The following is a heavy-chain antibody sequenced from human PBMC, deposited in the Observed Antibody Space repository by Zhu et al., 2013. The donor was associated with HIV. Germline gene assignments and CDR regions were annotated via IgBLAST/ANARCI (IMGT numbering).Heavy chain of an antibody. Sequence: QVQLVQSGAEVKTPGSSVNASCKSSGGTFTTYAISWLRQAPGQGLEWMGGIIPLTSTTQYAQKFQDRLIITADKSTSTTHMELTSLTSEDTAVYYCANSMVRGLRVYYYYYMDVWGKGTTVTVSS. CDR2: IIPLTSTT. V-gene: IGHV1-69*06. D-gene: IGHD3-10*01. CDR3: ANSMVRGLRVYYYYYMDV. J-gene: IGHJ6*03. CDR1: GGTFTTYA.